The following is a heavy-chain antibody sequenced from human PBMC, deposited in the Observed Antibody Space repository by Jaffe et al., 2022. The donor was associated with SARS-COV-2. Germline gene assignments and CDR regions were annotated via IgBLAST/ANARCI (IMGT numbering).Heavy chain of an antibody. V-gene: IGHV4-59*01. J-gene: IGHJ4*02. CDR1: GGSISPYY. CDR3: ARDSSEGYI. Sequence: QLQLQESGPGRVKASETLSLTCTVSGGSISPYYWSWIRQTPGKGLEWIGYIYYTGITNYNPSLKTRVTMSVDTSKKQFSLALHSVTASDTAVYYCARDSSEGYIWGQGTLVTVSS. D-gene: IGHD5-12*01. CDR2: IYYTGIT.